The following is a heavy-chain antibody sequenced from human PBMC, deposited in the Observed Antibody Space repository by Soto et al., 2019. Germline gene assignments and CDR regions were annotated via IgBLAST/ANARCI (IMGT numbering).Heavy chain of an antibody. Sequence: SVKVSCKASGFTFTSSAVQWVRQARGQRLEWIGWIVVGSGNTNYAQKFQERVTITRDMSTSTAYMELSSLRSEDTAVYYCAALGEWGQPDVIDYWGQGTLVTVSS. CDR1: GFTFTSSA. D-gene: IGHD3-16*01. CDR2: IVVGSGNT. V-gene: IGHV1-58*01. J-gene: IGHJ4*02. CDR3: AALGEWGQPDVIDY.